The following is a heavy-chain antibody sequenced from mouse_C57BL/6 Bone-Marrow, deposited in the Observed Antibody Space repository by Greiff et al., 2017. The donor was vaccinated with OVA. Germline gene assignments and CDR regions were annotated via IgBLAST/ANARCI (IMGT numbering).Heavy chain of an antibody. CDR2: IWWDDDK. J-gene: IGHJ3*01. Sequence: QVTLKVSGPGILQPSQTLSLTCSFSGFSLSTFGMGVGWIRQPSGKGLEWLAHIWWDDDKYYNPALKSRLTISKDTSKNQVFLKIANVDTSDTATYYCARRYYYYGSSGFAYWGQGTLVTVSA. D-gene: IGHD1-1*01. CDR1: GFSLSTFGMG. V-gene: IGHV8-8*01. CDR3: ARRYYYYGSSGFAY.